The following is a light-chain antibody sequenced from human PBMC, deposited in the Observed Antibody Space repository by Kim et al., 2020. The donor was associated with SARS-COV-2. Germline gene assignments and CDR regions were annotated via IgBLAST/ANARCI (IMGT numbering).Light chain of an antibody. CDR2: GAS. J-gene: IGKJ1*01. CDR1: QSVSSSY. CDR3: QHCGSSQGT. Sequence: EIVLTQSPGTLSLSPGERATLSCRARQSVSSSYLAWYQQKPGQAPRRLCYGASSRATGIPDRFSGSGSGTDFTLTISRLEPEDFAVYYCQHCGSSQGTFGQGTKVDIK. V-gene: IGKV3-20*01.